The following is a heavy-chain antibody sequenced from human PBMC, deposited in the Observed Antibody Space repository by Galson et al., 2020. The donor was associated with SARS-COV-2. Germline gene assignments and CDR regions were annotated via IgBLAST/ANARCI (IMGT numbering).Heavy chain of an antibody. V-gene: IGHV1-18*04. CDR1: GYTFTSYG. J-gene: IGHJ5*02. Sequence: ASVKVSCKASGYTFTSYGISWVRQAPGQGLEWMGWISAYNGNTNYAQKLQGRVTMTTDTSTSTAYMELRSLRSDDTAVYYCASGGPNIVLMVYAIQPWFDPWGQGTLVTVSS. CDR3: ASGGPNIVLMVYAIQPWFDP. CDR2: ISAYNGNT. D-gene: IGHD2-8*01.